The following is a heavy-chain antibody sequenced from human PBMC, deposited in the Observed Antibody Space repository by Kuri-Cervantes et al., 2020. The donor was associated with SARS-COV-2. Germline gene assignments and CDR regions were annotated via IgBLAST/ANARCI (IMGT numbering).Heavy chain of an antibody. V-gene: IGHV3-11*04. J-gene: IGHJ6*02. D-gene: IGHD3-22*01. CDR1: GFTFSDYY. CDR2: ISSSGSTI. CDR3: ARDSSGYYSDWYYYYGMDV. Sequence: GESLKISCAASGFTFSDYYMSWIRQAPGKGLEWVSYISSSGSTIYYADSVKGRFTISRDNAKNSLYLQMNSLRAEDTAVYYCARDSSGYYSDWYYYYGMDVWGQGTTVTVSS.